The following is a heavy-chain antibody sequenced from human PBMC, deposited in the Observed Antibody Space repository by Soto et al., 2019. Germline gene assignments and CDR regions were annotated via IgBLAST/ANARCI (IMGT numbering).Heavy chain of an antibody. D-gene: IGHD1-1*01. V-gene: IGHV3-30*18. CDR1: GFTFSNYG. Sequence: QVQLVESGGGVVQPGTSLRLSCAASGFTFSNYGMHWVRQTPGKGLEWVALILYDGSNKYYADSVKGRFTISRDNSKNTLYLQVSSLRAEDTAVYYCAQSRDAYNFYFYYGMDVWGQGTSVTVSS. CDR2: ILYDGSNK. CDR3: AQSRDAYNFYFYYGMDV. J-gene: IGHJ6*02.